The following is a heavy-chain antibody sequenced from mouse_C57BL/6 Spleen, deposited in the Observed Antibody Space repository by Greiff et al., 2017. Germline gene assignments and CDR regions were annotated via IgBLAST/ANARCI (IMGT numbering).Heavy chain of an antibody. CDR2: ISSGSSTI. J-gene: IGHJ3*01. D-gene: IGHD2-1*01. CDR3: ARDYYGNYGEFAY. Sequence: DVKLVESGGGLVKPGGSLKLSCAASGFIFSDYGMHWVRQAPEKGLEWVAYISSGSSTIYYADTVKGRFTISRDNAKNTLFLQMTSLRSEDTAMYYCARDYYGNYGEFAYWGQGTLVTVSA. CDR1: GFIFSDYG. V-gene: IGHV5-17*01.